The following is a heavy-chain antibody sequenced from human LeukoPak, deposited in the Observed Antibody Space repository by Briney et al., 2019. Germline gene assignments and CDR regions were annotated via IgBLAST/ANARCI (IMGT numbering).Heavy chain of an antibody. CDR3: AKEWLRFDY. CDR1: GFTFSSFA. V-gene: IGHV3-23*01. J-gene: IGHJ4*02. CDR2: ISGSGAST. Sequence: GGSLRLSCAASGFTFSSFAMSWVRQAPGKGLEWVSTISGSGASTYYADSVKGRFTISGDNSKNTLSLQMNSLRAEDTALYYCAKEWLRFDYWGQGTLVTVSS. D-gene: IGHD5-12*01.